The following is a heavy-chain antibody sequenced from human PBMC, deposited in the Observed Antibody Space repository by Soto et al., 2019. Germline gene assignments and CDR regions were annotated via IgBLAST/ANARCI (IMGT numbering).Heavy chain of an antibody. CDR2: ISSGGGTV. Sequence: EVQLVESGGGFVQPGGSLRLSCAASGFTFSFYDVNWVRQAPGKGLEWVSYISSGGGTVYYADSVKGRFTISRDNAKNSLYLQMNSLRAEDTAVYDCARKASDDLDYWGQGTLVTVSS. D-gene: IGHD1-1*01. V-gene: IGHV3-48*03. J-gene: IGHJ4*02. CDR1: GFTFSFYD. CDR3: ARKASDDLDY.